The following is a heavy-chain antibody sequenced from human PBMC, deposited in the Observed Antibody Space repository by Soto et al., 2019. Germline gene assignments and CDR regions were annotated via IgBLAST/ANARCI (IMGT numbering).Heavy chain of an antibody. V-gene: IGHV4-59*08. CDR1: GGSISSYY. J-gene: IGHJ4*02. CDR2: IYYSGST. D-gene: IGHD3-16*01. CDR3: ARQWGKQSDY. Sequence: QVQLQESGPGLVKPSETLSLTCTVSGGSISSYYWSWIRQPPGKGLEWIGYIYYSGSTNYNPSLKSRVTLSVDTSKNQFSLKLSSVTAADTAVYYCARQWGKQSDYWGQGTLVTVSS.